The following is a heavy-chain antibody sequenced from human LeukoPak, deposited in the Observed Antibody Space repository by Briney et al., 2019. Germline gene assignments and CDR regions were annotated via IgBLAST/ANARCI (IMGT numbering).Heavy chain of an antibody. Sequence: PSETLSLTCAVYGGSFSGYYWSWIRQPPGKGLEWIGEINHSGSTNYNPSLKSRVTISVDTSKNQFSLKLSSVTAADTAVYYCASFFTGYWGQGTLVTVSS. J-gene: IGHJ1*01. D-gene: IGHD3-16*01. CDR1: GGSFSGYY. CDR2: INHSGST. V-gene: IGHV4-34*01. CDR3: ASFFTGY.